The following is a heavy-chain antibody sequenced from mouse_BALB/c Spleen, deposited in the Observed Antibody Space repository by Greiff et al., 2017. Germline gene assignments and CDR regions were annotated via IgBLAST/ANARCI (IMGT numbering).Heavy chain of an antibody. CDR3: ARDTTVDYYAMDY. Sequence: EVMLVESGGGLVKPGGSLKLSCAASGFTFSSYAMSWVRQTPEKRLEWVATISSGGSYTYYPDSVKGRFTISRDNAKNTLYLQMSSLRSEDTAMYYCARDTTVDYYAMDYWGQGTSVTVSS. D-gene: IGHD1-1*01. CDR2: ISSGGSYT. V-gene: IGHV5-9-1*01. CDR1: GFTFSSYA. J-gene: IGHJ4*01.